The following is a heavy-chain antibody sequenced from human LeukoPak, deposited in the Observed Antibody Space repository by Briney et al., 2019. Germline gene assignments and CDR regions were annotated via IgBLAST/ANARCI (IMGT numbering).Heavy chain of an antibody. V-gene: IGHV4-39*01. Sequence: PSETLSLTCAVYGGSFSGYYWGWIRQPPGKGLEWIGSIYYSGSTYYNPSLKSRVTISVDTSKNQFSLKLSSVTAADTAVYYCARTYDYVWGSYRVDAFDIWGQGTMVTVSS. CDR2: IYYSGST. CDR3: ARTYDYVWGSYRVDAFDI. D-gene: IGHD3-16*02. J-gene: IGHJ3*02. CDR1: GGSFSGYY.